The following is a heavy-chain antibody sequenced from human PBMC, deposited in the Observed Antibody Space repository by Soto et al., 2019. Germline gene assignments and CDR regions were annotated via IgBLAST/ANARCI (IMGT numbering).Heavy chain of an antibody. D-gene: IGHD4-4*01. CDR3: SRAGILTTPYYFDY. CDR2: IRNKANSYTT. Sequence: EVQLVESGGGLVQPGRSLRLSCAAFGFTFSDHYMDWVRQAPGKRLEWVGRIRNKANSYTTEYAASVKGRFTISRDDSKNSLFLQMNSLKTEDTAVYYCSRAGILTTPYYFDYWGQGTLVTVSS. V-gene: IGHV3-72*01. CDR1: GFTFSDHY. J-gene: IGHJ4*01.